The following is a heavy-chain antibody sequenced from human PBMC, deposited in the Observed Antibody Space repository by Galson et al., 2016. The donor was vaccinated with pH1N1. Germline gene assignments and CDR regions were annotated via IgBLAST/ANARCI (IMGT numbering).Heavy chain of an antibody. CDR3: AHRQGTLSHDGRGYHWFFDY. D-gene: IGHD3-22*01. Sequence: PALVKPTQTLTLTCSFSGFSLSTSAVGVGWIRQPPGKALEWLALIYWNDDERYSPSLRSRITITKDTSKRQVLLRMTNMDPADTATSYCAHRQGTLSHDGRGYHWFFDYWGQGTPVTVSP. V-gene: IGHV2-5*01. J-gene: IGHJ4*02. CDR2: IYWNDDE. CDR1: GFSLSTSAVG.